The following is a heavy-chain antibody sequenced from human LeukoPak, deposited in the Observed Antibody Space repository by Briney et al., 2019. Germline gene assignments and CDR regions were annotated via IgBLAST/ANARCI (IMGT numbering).Heavy chain of an antibody. D-gene: IGHD5-24*01. V-gene: IGHV1-8*01. CDR2: MNPNSGNT. J-gene: IGHJ6*02. CDR3: VRAMDPLDTFNYQYAMDV. Sequence: GASVKVSCKASGYTFNNYDINWVRQAPGQGLEWMGWMNPNSGNTGYAQKFQGRFTLTRETFISTAYMELGSLRSDDTAVYYCVRAMDPLDTFNYQYAMDVWGQGTMVTVSS. CDR1: GYTFNNYD.